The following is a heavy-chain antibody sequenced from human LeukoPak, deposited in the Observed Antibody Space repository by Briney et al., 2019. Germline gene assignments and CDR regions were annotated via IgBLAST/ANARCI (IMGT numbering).Heavy chain of an antibody. D-gene: IGHD3-22*01. J-gene: IGHJ4*02. Sequence: PGGSLRLSCAASGFTFSSYAMSWVRQAPGKGLEWVSVISGSGGSTYYADSVKGRFTISRDNSKNTLYLQMNSLRAGDTAVYYCAKDFRPAVVRNYYDSSGPDYWGQGTLVTVSS. V-gene: IGHV3-23*01. CDR1: GFTFSSYA. CDR2: ISGSGGST. CDR3: AKDFRPAVVRNYYDSSGPDY.